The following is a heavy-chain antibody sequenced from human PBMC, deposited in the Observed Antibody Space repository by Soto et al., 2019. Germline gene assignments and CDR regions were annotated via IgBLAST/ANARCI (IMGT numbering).Heavy chain of an antibody. Sequence: QVHLVQSGAEVKKPGASVNVSCKGSGYTFTSYGITWVRQAPGQGLEWMGWISAHNGNTNYAQKFQGRVTVTRDTSTSTAYMELRSLRSDDTAVYYCARGRYGDYWGQGALVTVSS. CDR3: ARGRYGDY. CDR1: GYTFTSYG. D-gene: IGHD1-1*01. CDR2: ISAHNGNT. V-gene: IGHV1-18*01. J-gene: IGHJ4*02.